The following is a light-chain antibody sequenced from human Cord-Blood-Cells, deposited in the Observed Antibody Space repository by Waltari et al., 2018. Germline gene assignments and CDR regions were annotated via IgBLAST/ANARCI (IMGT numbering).Light chain of an antibody. V-gene: IGLV2-14*01. CDR3: SSYTSSSTLV. J-gene: IGLJ2*01. CDR1: SSDVGGYNY. Sequence: SALTQPASVSGSPGQSIPISCTGTSSDVGGYNYVGWYQQHPGKAPKLMIYDVSNRPTWVSNHGSGSKSGNTASLTISGLQAEDEADYYCSSYTSSSTLVFGGGTNLTVL. CDR2: DVS.